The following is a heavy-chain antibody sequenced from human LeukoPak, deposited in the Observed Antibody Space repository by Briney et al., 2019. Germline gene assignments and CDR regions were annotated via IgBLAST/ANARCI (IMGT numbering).Heavy chain of an antibody. CDR1: GGSISSSSYY. J-gene: IGHJ2*01. CDR3: ARSYPRRVWYFDL. V-gene: IGHV4-39*07. Sequence: SETLSLTCTVSGGSISSSSYYWGWIRQPPGKGLEWIGEINHSGSTNYNPSLKSRVTISVDTSKNQFSLKLSSVTAADTAVYYCARSYPRRVWYFDLWGRGTLVTVSS. CDR2: INHSGST. D-gene: IGHD6-6*01.